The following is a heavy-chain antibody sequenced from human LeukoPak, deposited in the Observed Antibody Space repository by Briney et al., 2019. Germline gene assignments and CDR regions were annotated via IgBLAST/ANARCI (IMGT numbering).Heavy chain of an antibody. D-gene: IGHD3-16*02. CDR1: GGSTSGYC. Sequence: SETLSLACTVSGGSTSGYCWSWIRQPPGKGLEWIGYISYSGSTNYNPSLKSRVTMSVDTSKNQFSLKLSSVTAADTAVYYCAREDRLSHHTVFDYWGQGPLVTVSS. CDR3: AREDRLSHHTVFDY. J-gene: IGHJ4*02. CDR2: ISYSGST. V-gene: IGHV4-59*01.